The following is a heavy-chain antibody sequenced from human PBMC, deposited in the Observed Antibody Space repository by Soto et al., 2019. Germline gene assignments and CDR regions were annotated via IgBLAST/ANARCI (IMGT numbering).Heavy chain of an antibody. J-gene: IGHJ4*02. D-gene: IGHD3-10*01. Sequence: GGSLRLSCAASGFTFSRYAIHLVRQAPGKGLEWVAVISRDGSNKYYVDSVKGRFTISRDNSKKTLYLQMNSLRDEDTAVYYCARSRNSAVADSFDFWGEGTLVTVSP. CDR3: ARSRNSAVADSFDF. V-gene: IGHV3-30*04. CDR2: ISRDGSNK. CDR1: GFTFSRYA.